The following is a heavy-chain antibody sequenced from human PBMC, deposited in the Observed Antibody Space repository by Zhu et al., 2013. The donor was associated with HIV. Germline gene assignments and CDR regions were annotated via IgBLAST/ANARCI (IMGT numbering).Heavy chain of an antibody. Sequence: QVQLVQSGAEVKKPGASVKVSCKASGYTFTGYYLHWVRQAPGQGLEWMGWINPNSGGTKYAQKFQGRATMTGEASISTAYMDLSRLKSDDAAVYYCARGEGPLAYDYIWGPFDYWGQGTLVTVSS. J-gene: IGHJ4*02. CDR1: GYTFTGYY. CDR3: ARGEGPLAYDYIWGPFDY. CDR2: INPNSGGT. V-gene: IGHV1-2*02. D-gene: IGHD3-16*01.